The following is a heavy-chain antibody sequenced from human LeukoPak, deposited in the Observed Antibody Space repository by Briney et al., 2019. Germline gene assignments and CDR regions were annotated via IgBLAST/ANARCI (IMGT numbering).Heavy chain of an antibody. CDR1: GGSISSGDYY. J-gene: IGHJ4*02. CDR2: IYYSGST. Sequence: SETLSLTCTVSGGSISSGDYYWSWIRQPPGKGLEWIGYIYYSGSTYYNPSLKSRVTISVDTSKNQFSLKLSSVTAADTAVYYCAREVAGTVTTFGWVPFDYWGQGTLVTVSS. V-gene: IGHV4-30-4*01. CDR3: AREVAGTVTTFGWVPFDY. D-gene: IGHD4-17*01.